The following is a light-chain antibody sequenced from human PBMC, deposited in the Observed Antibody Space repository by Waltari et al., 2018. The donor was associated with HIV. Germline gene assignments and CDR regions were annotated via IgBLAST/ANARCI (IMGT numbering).Light chain of an antibody. Sequence: QTVVTQEPSLTVSPGETVTLTCASTSGPVTNPTYPNWFPQRPGQAPRALIYNTNNKHSWTPARFSGSLPGGKAALTLSGAQPEDAADYFCLLYYAGTWVFGGGTKLTVL. V-gene: IGLV7-43*01. J-gene: IGLJ3*02. CDR2: NTN. CDR1: SGPVTNPTY. CDR3: LLYYAGTWV.